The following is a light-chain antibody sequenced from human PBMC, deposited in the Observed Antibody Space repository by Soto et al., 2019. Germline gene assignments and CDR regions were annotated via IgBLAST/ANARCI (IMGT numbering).Light chain of an antibody. CDR2: GAS. CDR3: QQYGSSAWT. V-gene: IGKV3-20*01. Sequence: EIVLTQSPGTLSLSPGERATLSCRASQSVTSSYLGWYQQKPGQAPRLLIFGASSRATGIPDRFSGSGSGTDFTLTISRLEPEDFALYYCQQYGSSAWTFGQGTKVEIK. J-gene: IGKJ1*01. CDR1: QSVTSSY.